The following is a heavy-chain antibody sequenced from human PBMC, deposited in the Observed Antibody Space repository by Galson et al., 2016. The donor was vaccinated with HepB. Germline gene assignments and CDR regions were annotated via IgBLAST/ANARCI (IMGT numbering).Heavy chain of an antibody. J-gene: IGHJ2*01. CDR3: ARGGRTVTAYWYFDR. CDR2: IIPIFGTA. Sequence: SVKVSCKASGGTFSNYAISWVRQAPGQGLEWMGGIIPIFGTANYAQKFQGRVTITADESTSTAYMELSSLRSEDTAVYYCARGGRTVTAYWYFDRWGRGTLGTVSS. CDR1: GGTFSNYA. V-gene: IGHV1-69*13. D-gene: IGHD4-11*01.